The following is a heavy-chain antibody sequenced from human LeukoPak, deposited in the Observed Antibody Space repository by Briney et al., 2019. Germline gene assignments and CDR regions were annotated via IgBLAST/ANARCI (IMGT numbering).Heavy chain of an antibody. CDR2: IWYDGSNK. CDR1: GFTFSSYW. CDR3: ARDGSRAAANAFDI. V-gene: IGHV3-33*08. D-gene: IGHD6-13*01. Sequence: GGSLRLSCAASGFTFSSYWMSWVRQAPGKGLEWVAVIWYDGSNKYYADSVKGRFTISRDNSKNTLYLQMNSLRAEDTAVYYCARDGSRAAANAFDIWGQGTMVTVSS. J-gene: IGHJ3*02.